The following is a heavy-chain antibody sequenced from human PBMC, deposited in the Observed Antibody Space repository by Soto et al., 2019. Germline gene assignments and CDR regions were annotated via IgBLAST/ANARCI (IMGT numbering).Heavy chain of an antibody. CDR1: GGSFNSNA. J-gene: IGHJ6*02. V-gene: IGHV1-69*13. D-gene: IGHD5-12*01. Sequence: SVEVSCKASGGSFNSNAFSWVRQAPGQGLEWLGGIIPIFTSANYAQKFQGRVTITADESSSTIYMELSRLTPEDTAVYYCAKPTGATYILHGRDGWGPGTTVTFAS. CDR2: IIPIFTSA. CDR3: AKPTGATYILHGRDG.